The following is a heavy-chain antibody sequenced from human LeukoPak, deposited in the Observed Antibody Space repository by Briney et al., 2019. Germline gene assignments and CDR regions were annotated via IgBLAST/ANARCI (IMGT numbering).Heavy chain of an antibody. Sequence: PSETLSLTCAVYGGSFSGYYWSWIRQPPGKGLEWIGEINHSGSTNYNPSLKSRVTISVDTSKNQFSLKLSSVTAADTAVYYCARESATYGYFQHWGQGTLVTVSS. D-gene: IGHD4/OR15-4a*01. CDR1: GGSFSGYY. V-gene: IGHV4-34*01. CDR2: INHSGST. J-gene: IGHJ1*01. CDR3: ARESATYGYFQH.